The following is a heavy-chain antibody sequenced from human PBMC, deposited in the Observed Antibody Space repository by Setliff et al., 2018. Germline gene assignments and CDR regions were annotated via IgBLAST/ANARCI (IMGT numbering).Heavy chain of an antibody. V-gene: IGHV1-46*01. CDR2: INTGGGSA. D-gene: IGHD6-13*01. J-gene: IGHJ4*02. Sequence: ASVKVSCKASGYTFTSYYMYWVRQVPGQGPGWMGTINTGGGSASIVDQFQGRVTMTRDTSTSTVYMELNGLRSDDTAIYYCTRGGAAAAGKKGVFEHWGQGTLVTVSS. CDR3: TRGGAAAAGKKGVFEH. CDR1: GYTFTSYY.